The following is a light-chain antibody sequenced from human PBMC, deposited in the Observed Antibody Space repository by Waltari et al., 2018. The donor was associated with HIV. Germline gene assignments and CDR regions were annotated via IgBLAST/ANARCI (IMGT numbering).Light chain of an antibody. Sequence: SYVLTQPPSVSVAPGKTARITCGGNNIGMKGVHWYQQKPGQAPVLVIYYDSHRPSGIPERFSGSKSGNTATLTISRVEAGDEADYYCQLWDGTGDHPGVFGTGTQVTVL. CDR2: YDS. CDR3: QLWDGTGDHPGV. V-gene: IGLV3-21*04. CDR1: NIGMKG. J-gene: IGLJ1*01.